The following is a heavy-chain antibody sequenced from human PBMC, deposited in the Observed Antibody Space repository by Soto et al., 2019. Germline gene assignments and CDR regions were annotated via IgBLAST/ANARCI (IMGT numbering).Heavy chain of an antibody. CDR3: THRLVGSGQGY. CDR2: IHWNDDN. D-gene: IGHD2-15*01. J-gene: IGHJ4*02. V-gene: IGHV2-5*01. CDR1: GFSLTTGRVG. Sequence: QITLEETGPTLVKPTQTLTLTCTFSGFSLTTGRVGVGWTRQPPGKALEWLAVIHWNDDNHYSPSLKSRLTTTKDTSKNQVVLTLTNMDPVDTATYYCTHRLVGSGQGYWGQGTLVTVSS.